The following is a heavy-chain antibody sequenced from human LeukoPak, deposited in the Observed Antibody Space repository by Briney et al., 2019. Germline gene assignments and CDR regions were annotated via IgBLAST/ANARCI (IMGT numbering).Heavy chain of an antibody. V-gene: IGHV4-59*01. Sequence: ASETLSLTCTVSGGSISSYYWSWIRQPPGKGLEWIGYIYYSGSTNYNPSLKSRVTISVDTSKNQFSLKLSSVTAADTAVYYCARDGAGGPDAFDIWGQGTMVTVSS. D-gene: IGHD6-19*01. CDR3: ARDGAGGPDAFDI. CDR1: GGSISSYY. J-gene: IGHJ3*02. CDR2: IYYSGST.